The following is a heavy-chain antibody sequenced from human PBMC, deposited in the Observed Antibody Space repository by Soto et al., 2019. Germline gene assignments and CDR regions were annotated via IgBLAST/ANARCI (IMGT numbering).Heavy chain of an antibody. CDR2: TNHRGTT. Sequence: QVHLQQWGAGLLKPSETLSLTCAVSGGSFSGYFWSWIRQSPGKGLEWIGETNHRGTTNYNPSLESRVTISPETSKNQFSLKLRSVTAADTAVYYCARRSPAFCSASTCYGYFEFWGQGTLATVSS. V-gene: IGHV4-34*01. J-gene: IGHJ4*02. CDR3: ARRSPAFCSASTCYGYFEF. CDR1: GGSFSGYF. D-gene: IGHD2-2*01.